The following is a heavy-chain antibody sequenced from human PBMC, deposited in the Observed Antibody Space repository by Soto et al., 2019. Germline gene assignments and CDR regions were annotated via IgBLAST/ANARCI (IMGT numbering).Heavy chain of an antibody. CDR3: XXXXXXXXXXEIYYYYYYGMDV. CDR1: GGTFSSYA. V-gene: IGHV1-69*01. Sequence: QVQLVQSGAEVKKPGSSVKVSCKASGGTFSSYAISWVRQAPGQGLEWMGGIIPISGTANYAQKFQGRVTITADESTXXXXXXXXXXXXXXXXXXXXXXXXXXXXXXEIYYYYYYGMDVWGQGTTVTVSS. J-gene: IGHJ6*02. CDR2: IIPISGTA.